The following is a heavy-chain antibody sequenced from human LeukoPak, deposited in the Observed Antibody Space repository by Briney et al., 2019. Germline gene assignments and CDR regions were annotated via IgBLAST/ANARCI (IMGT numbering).Heavy chain of an antibody. D-gene: IGHD2-8*02. Sequence: PSETLSLTCTVSGGSISNYYWNWIRQPPGKGLEWLGHISYSGGTKYNPSLQSRVTISIDTSKNQFSLNLSSVTAADTAVYYCARRVIMSATGVPDTWLDPWGQGILVTVSS. V-gene: IGHV4-59*08. CDR2: ISYSGGT. J-gene: IGHJ5*02. CDR1: GGSISNYY. CDR3: ARRVIMSATGVPDTWLDP.